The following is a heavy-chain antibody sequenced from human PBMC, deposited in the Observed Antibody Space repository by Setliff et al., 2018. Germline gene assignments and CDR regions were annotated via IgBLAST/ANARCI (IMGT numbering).Heavy chain of an antibody. CDR1: GYMFRSYG. Sequence: ASVKVSCKASGYMFRSYGINWIRQAPGQGPEWMGWISAYNDNTNSAEKFQDRITITADTSTSTSYMELRSLTSDDTAVYFCARSFNNGFYHQRDAYDIWGQGTLVTVSS. V-gene: IGHV1-18*01. CDR3: ARSFNNGFYHQRDAYDI. CDR2: ISAYNDNT. D-gene: IGHD5-12*01. J-gene: IGHJ3*02.